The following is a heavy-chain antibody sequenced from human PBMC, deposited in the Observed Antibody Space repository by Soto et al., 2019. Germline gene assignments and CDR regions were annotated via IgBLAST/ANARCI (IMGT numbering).Heavy chain of an antibody. CDR1: GFTFTSDA. V-gene: IGHV3-30-3*01. Sequence: GGSLRLSCAASGFTFTSDAMHWVRQAPGKGLEWVAVISYHGSDKYYADSVKGRFTISRENSKNTLYLEMNSLRADDTAVYYCARSRFYYDTSDYPDYWGQGTLVTVSS. CDR2: ISYHGSDK. J-gene: IGHJ4*02. CDR3: ARSRFYYDTSDYPDY. D-gene: IGHD3-22*01.